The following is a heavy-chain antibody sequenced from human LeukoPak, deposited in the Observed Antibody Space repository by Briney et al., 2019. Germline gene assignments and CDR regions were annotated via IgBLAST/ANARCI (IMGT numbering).Heavy chain of an antibody. CDR2: IKGDGTST. D-gene: IGHD5-12*01. CDR1: GFTVNSNY. Sequence: GGSLRLSCAASGFTVNSNYMSWVRQAPGKGLVWVSGIKGDGTSTTYEDSVKGRFTISRDNAMNTLYLQMNSLRAEDTAVYYCASDQEREYSGYDPFDRWGQGTLVTVSA. J-gene: IGHJ5*02. V-gene: IGHV3-74*01. CDR3: ASDQEREYSGYDPFDR.